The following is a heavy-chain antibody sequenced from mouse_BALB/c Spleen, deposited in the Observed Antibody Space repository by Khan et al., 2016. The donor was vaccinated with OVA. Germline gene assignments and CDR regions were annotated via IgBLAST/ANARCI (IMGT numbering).Heavy chain of an antibody. Sequence: QIQLVQSGPELKKPGETVKISCKASGYMFTNYGMDWVKQAPGKGLKWMGWINTYTGEPTYADDFKGRFAFSLETSANTAYLQINNLKNEDTATYFCARRKYYRSFAYWGQGTLVTVSA. D-gene: IGHD2-14*01. CDR1: GYMFTNYG. CDR2: INTYTGEP. J-gene: IGHJ3*01. CDR3: ARRKYYRSFAY. V-gene: IGHV9-3-1*01.